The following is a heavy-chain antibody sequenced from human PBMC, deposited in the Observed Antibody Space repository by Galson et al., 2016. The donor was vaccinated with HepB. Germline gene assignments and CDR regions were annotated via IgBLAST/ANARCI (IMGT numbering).Heavy chain of an antibody. D-gene: IGHD3/OR15-3a*01. CDR2: IYYSGNT. Sequence: ETLSLTCTVSGGSISSSSSYWGWIRQPPGKGLEWIGFIYYSGNTYYNPSLRSRLTISVDTSKSQFSLKLRSVTAPDTAVYYCVRLDLAGVGLAGDFDYWGQGTLVTVSS. CDR1: GGSISSSSSY. V-gene: IGHV4-39*01. J-gene: IGHJ4*02. CDR3: VRLDLAGVGLAGDFDY.